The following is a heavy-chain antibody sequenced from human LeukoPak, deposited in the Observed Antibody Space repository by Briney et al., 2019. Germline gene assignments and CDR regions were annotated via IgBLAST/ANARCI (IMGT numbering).Heavy chain of an antibody. Sequence: PGGSLRLSCAASGFTVSNNYMRWVRQAPGKGLEWVSVIYSGGSTYYADSVKGRFTISRDTSKNTLSLQMNSLRAEDTAVYYCASLSLGHYWGQGTLVTVSS. J-gene: IGHJ4*02. CDR1: GFTVSNNY. V-gene: IGHV3-53*01. D-gene: IGHD6-6*01. CDR2: IYSGGST. CDR3: ASLSLGHY.